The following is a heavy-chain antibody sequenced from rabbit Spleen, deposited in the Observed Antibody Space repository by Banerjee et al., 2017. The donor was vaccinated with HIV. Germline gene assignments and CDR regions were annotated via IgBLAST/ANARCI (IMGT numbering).Heavy chain of an antibody. Sequence: QSLEESGGDLVKPEGSLTLTCTASGFTLSSGYDMCWVRQAPGKGLEWIACIYAGSSDSTYSATWAKGRFTLSKTSSTTVTLQMTSLTAADTATYFCARDAGTSFSTYGMDLWGPGTLVTVS. CDR2: IYAGSSDST. CDR1: GFTLSSGYD. J-gene: IGHJ6*01. CDR3: ARDAGTSFSTYGMDL. D-gene: IGHD8-1*01. V-gene: IGHV1S40*01.